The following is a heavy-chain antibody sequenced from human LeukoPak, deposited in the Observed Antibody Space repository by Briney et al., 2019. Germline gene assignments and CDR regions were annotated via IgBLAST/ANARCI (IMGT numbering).Heavy chain of an antibody. V-gene: IGHV4-59*08. CDR2: IYYSGST. J-gene: IGHJ3*02. Sequence: SETLSLTCTVSGGSINSHYGNWVRQPPGKGLEWIGYIYYSGSTNYNPSLKSRVTISVDTSKNQFSLKLSSVTAADTAVYYCAGQIAVAGTGAFDIWGQGTMVTVSS. D-gene: IGHD6-19*01. CDR3: AGQIAVAGTGAFDI. CDR1: GGSINSHY.